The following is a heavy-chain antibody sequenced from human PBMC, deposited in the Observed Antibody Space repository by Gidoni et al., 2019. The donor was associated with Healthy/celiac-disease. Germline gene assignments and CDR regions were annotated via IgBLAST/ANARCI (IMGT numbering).Heavy chain of an antibody. CDR3: ASSLYDYGDYGVGWERNYFDY. J-gene: IGHJ4*02. D-gene: IGHD4-17*01. CDR2: ISSSGSTI. V-gene: IGHV3-11*01. CDR1: GFTFSDYY. Sequence: QVQLVESGGGLVKPGGSLRLSCAASGFTFSDYYMSWIRQAPGKGLEWVSYISSSGSTIYYADSVKGRFTISRDNAKNSLYLQMNSLRAEDTAVYYCASSLYDYGDYGVGWERNYFDYWGQGTLVTVSS.